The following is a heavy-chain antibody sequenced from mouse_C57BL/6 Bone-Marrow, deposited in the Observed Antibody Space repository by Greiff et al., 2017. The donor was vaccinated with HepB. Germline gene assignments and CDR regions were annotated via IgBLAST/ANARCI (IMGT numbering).Heavy chain of an antibody. V-gene: IGHV8-12*01. CDR3: ARRAWDYYGQATGYFDV. J-gene: IGHJ1*03. CDR2: IYWDVDK. CDR1: GFSLSTSGMG. Sequence: QVTLKESGPGILQSSQTLSLTCSFSGFSLSTSGMGVSWIRQPSGKGLEWLAHIYWDVDKRYNPSLKSRLTISKDTSRNQVFLKITSVDTADTATYYCARRAWDYYGQATGYFDVWGTGTTVTVSS. D-gene: IGHD1-1*01.